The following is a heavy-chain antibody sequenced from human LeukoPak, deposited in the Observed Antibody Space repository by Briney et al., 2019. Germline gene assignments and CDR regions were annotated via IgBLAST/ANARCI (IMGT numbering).Heavy chain of an antibody. D-gene: IGHD4-11*01. CDR1: GGSISSYY. V-gene: IGHV4-59*01. CDR2: IYCSGST. J-gene: IGHJ4*02. CDR3: ARQGPMTTVDY. Sequence: PSETLSLTCTVSGGSISSYYWSWIRQPPGKGLEWIGYIYCSGSTNYNPSLKSRVTISVDTSKNQFSLKLSSLTAADTAGYYCARQGPMTTVDYWGQGTLVTVSS.